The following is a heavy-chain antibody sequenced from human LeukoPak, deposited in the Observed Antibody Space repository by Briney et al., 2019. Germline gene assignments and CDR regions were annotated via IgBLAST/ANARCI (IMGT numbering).Heavy chain of an antibody. Sequence: GGSLRLSCAASGFTFRDFGIHWVRQAPGKGLEWVAFIRNDGSKDYYPDSVKGRFTISRDNSRTTLYLQMHSLRIEDTAVYYCVKGGSSSHNWFDPWGQGILVTVSS. CDR2: IRNDGSKD. D-gene: IGHD6-13*01. CDR3: VKGGSSSHNWFDP. J-gene: IGHJ5*02. CDR1: GFTFRDFG. V-gene: IGHV3-30*02.